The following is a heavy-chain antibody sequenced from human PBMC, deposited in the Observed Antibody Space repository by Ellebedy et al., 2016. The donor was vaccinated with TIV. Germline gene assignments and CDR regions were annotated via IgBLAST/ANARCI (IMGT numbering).Heavy chain of an antibody. Sequence: ASVKVSCXTSGYTFISYGINWVRQAPGQGLEWMGWISAYNGDINYAQNFQGRVAMTTDTATSTVYVDLRSLRSDDTAVYYCARVSVDVVIGYHYFYMDIWGKGTTVTVSS. CDR3: ARVSVDVVIGYHYFYMDI. V-gene: IGHV1-18*01. D-gene: IGHD6-6*01. J-gene: IGHJ6*03. CDR1: GYTFISYG. CDR2: ISAYNGDI.